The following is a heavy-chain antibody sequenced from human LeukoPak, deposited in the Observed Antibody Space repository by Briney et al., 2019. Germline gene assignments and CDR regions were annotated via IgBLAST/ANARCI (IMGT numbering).Heavy chain of an antibody. CDR3: ARGWVVATGGFDM. CDR2: IYSGGPT. D-gene: IGHD2-8*02. Sequence: GGSLRLSCAASGFTVSLYYMTWVRQAPGKGLEWVSVIYSGGPTYYADSVKGRFTISRDNSKNTVYLQMNSLRGEDTAVYFCARGWVVATGGFDMWGQGSMVTVSS. CDR1: GFTVSLYY. V-gene: IGHV3-53*01. J-gene: IGHJ3*02.